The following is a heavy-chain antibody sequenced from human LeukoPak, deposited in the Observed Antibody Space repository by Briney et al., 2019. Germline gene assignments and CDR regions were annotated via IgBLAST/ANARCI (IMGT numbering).Heavy chain of an antibody. V-gene: IGHV3-33*08. CDR1: GFSFSDYR. D-gene: IGHD5-18*01. Sequence: GGSLRLSCVASGFSFSDYRMMWVRQAPGKGLEWVAVIWYDGSNKYYADSVKGRFTISRDNSKNTLYLQMNSLRAEDTAVYYCAREGYSYGTFDYWGQGTLVTVSS. CDR2: IWYDGSNK. J-gene: IGHJ4*02. CDR3: AREGYSYGTFDY.